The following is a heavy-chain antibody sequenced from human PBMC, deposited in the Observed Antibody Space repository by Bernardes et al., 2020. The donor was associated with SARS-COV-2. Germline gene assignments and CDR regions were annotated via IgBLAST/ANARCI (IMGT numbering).Heavy chain of an antibody. J-gene: IGHJ4*02. V-gene: IGHV3-74*01. D-gene: IGHD2-15*01. CDR2: IEKDGSVI. Sequence: GGSLGLSCVAPGLSNYWMHWVRQAPGKGLVWVARIEKDGSVIDYADSVRGRFTIFRDNARDTLYLQMDSLTADDTAVYYCARDFGGPSDYWGQGTLVTVSS. CDR3: ARDFGGPSDY. CDR1: GLSNYW.